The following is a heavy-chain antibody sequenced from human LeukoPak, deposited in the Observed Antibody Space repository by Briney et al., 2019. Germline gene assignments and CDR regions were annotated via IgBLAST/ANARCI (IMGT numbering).Heavy chain of an antibody. CDR3: ARVTGYRIEDYFDY. CDR1: GGSISSGSYY. V-gene: IGHV4-61*01. CDR2: IYYSGST. J-gene: IGHJ4*02. D-gene: IGHD6-13*01. Sequence: SETLSLTCTVSGGSISSGSYYWSWIRQPPGKGLEWIGYIYYSGSTNYNPSLKSRVTISVETSKNEFSLKLRSVTAADTAVYYCARVTGYRIEDYFDYWGQGTLVTVFS.